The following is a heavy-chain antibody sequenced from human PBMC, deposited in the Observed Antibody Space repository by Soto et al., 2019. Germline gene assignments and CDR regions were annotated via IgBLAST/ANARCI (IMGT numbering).Heavy chain of an antibody. Sequence: GESLKISCKGSGYSFTSYWIGWVRQMPGKGLEWMGIIYPGDSDTRYSPSFQGQVTISADKSISTAYLQWSSLTASDTAMYYCGRLGFCGGGSCYFPYYSYGRAVGRQGTTFPVSS. CDR2: IYPGDSDT. J-gene: IGHJ6*02. CDR1: GYSFTSYW. D-gene: IGHD2-15*01. V-gene: IGHV5-51*01. CDR3: GRLGFCGGGSCYFPYYSYGRAV.